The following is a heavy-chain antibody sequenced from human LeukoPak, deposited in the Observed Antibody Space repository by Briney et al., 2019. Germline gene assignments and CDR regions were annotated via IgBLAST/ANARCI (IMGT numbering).Heavy chain of an antibody. J-gene: IGHJ5*02. CDR2: ISSSCSTI. V-gene: IGHV3-48*01. CDR3: ASLRYCSSTSCPRFDP. D-gene: IGHD2-2*01. Sequence: PGGSLRLSCAASGFTFSSYSMNWVRQAPGKGLEWVSYISSSCSTIYYADSVKGRFTISRDNAKNSLYLQMNSLRAEDTAVYYCASLRYCSSTSCPRFDPWGQGTLVTVSS. CDR1: GFTFSSYS.